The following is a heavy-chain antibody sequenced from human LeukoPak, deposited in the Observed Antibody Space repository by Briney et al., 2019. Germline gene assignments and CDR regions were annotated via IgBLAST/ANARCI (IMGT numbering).Heavy chain of an antibody. CDR2: INHSGST. J-gene: IGHJ6*02. CDR1: GGSFSGYY. D-gene: IGHD3-3*01. V-gene: IGHV4-34*01. CDR3: ARDFWSGYPNSDYYYYYGMDV. Sequence: TSSETLSLTCAVYGGSFSGYYWSWIRQPPGKGLEWIGEINHSGSTNYNPSLKSRVTISVDTSKNQFSLKLSSVTAADTAVYYCARDFWSGYPNSDYYYYYGMDVWGQGTTVTVSS.